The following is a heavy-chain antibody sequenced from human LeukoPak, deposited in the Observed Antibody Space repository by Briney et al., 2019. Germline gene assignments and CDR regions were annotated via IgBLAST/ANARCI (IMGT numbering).Heavy chain of an antibody. CDR2: ISSSSYI. D-gene: IGHD6-19*01. CDR3: ARAEYSSVNDAFDI. CDR1: GFTFSSYT. J-gene: IGHJ3*02. V-gene: IGHV3-21*01. Sequence: GGSLRLSCVASGFTFSSYTMNWVRQAPGKGLEWVSSISSSSYIYYADSVKGRFTISRDNAKNSLYLQMNSLRAEDTAVYYCARAEYSSVNDAFDIWGQGTMVTVSS.